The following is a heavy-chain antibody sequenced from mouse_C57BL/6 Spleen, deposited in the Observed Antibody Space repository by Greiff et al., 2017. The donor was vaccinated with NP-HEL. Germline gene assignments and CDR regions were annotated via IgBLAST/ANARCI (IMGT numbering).Heavy chain of an antibody. CDR1: GYSITSGYG. Sequence: EVKLVESGPGLVKPSQSLSLTCTVTGYSITSGYGWNWIRQFPGNKLEWMGYISYSGSTNYNPSLKSRISITRDTSKNQFFLQLDSVTTEDTATYYCARTARIKYWGQGTTLTVSS. CDR2: ISYSGST. J-gene: IGHJ2*01. V-gene: IGHV3-2*02. CDR3: ARTARIKY. D-gene: IGHD1-2*01.